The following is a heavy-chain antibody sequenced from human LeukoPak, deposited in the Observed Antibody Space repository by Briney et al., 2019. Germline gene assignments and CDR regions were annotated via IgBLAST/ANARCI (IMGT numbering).Heavy chain of an antibody. V-gene: IGHV3-74*01. Sequence: GGSLRLSCAASGFTFSSYWMHWVRQAPGKGLVWVSRINSDGSSTSYADSVKSRFTISRDDAKNTLYLQMNSLRAEDTAVYYCARVRKMATSYLDYWGQGTLVTVSS. CDR3: ARVRKMATSYLDY. CDR1: GFTFSSYW. CDR2: INSDGSST. J-gene: IGHJ4*02. D-gene: IGHD5-24*01.